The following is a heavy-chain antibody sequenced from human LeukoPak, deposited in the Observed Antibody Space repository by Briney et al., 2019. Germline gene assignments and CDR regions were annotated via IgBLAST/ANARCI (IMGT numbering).Heavy chain of an antibody. Sequence: PGGSLRLSCAASGFTLTSYAMSWVRQAPGKGLEWVSSISGSGATTYYADSVKGRFTISRDNSKNTLYLQMNSLRAEDTAIYYCAKARGDIVVVPAAMGDYWGQGTLVTVSS. CDR3: AKARGDIVVVPAAMGDY. J-gene: IGHJ4*02. CDR2: ISGSGATT. CDR1: GFTLTSYA. V-gene: IGHV3-23*01. D-gene: IGHD2-2*01.